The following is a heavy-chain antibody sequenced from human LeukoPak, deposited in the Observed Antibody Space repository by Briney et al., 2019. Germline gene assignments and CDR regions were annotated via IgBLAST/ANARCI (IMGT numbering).Heavy chain of an antibody. D-gene: IGHD6-19*01. CDR1: GYTFTGYY. Sequence: GASVKVSCKASGYTFTGYYMHWVRQAPGQGLEWMGRIIPILGIANYAQKFQGRVTITADKSTSTAYMELSSLRSEDTAVYYCARAEWKGYSSGRQLYYFDYWGQGTLVTVSS. CDR2: IIPILGIA. CDR3: ARAEWKGYSSGRQLYYFDY. V-gene: IGHV1-69*04. J-gene: IGHJ4*02.